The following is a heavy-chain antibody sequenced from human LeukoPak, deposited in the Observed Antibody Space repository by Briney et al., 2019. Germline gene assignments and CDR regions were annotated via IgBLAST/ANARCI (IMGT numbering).Heavy chain of an antibody. J-gene: IGHJ4*02. D-gene: IGHD6-19*01. Sequence: PGRSLRLSCAASGFTFSSYGMHWVRQAPGKGLEWVAVISYDGSNKYYADSVKGRFTISRDNPKNTLYLQMNSLRAEDTAVYYCAKDRGGSGWYYDYWGQGTLVTVSS. CDR2: ISYDGSNK. CDR3: AKDRGGSGWYYDY. CDR1: GFTFSSYG. V-gene: IGHV3-30*18.